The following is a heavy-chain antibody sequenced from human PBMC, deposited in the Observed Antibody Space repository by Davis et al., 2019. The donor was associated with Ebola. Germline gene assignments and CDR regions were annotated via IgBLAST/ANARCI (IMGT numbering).Heavy chain of an antibody. D-gene: IGHD1-26*01. V-gene: IGHV4-4*02. CDR2: INHSGST. Sequence: MPSETLSLTCTVSGGSISSSNWWSWVRQPPGKGLEWIGEINHSGSTNYDPSLKSRVTISVDTSKNQFSLKLSSVTAADTAVYYCARGGSGSYKDWGQGTLVTVSS. J-gene: IGHJ4*02. CDR3: ARGGSGSYKD. CDR1: GGSISSSNW.